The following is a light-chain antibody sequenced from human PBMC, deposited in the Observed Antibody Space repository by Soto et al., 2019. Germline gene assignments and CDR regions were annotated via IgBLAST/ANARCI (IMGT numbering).Light chain of an antibody. CDR3: QQYYDRPYT. CDR1: QNILYSSNNKNY. V-gene: IGKV4-1*01. Sequence: DIVMTQSPDSLAVSLGERATINCKSSQNILYSSNNKNYLAWYQQKPGQPPKLLIYWASTRESGVPDRFSGCGSGTDFTLTISSLQAEDVAVYSCQQYYDRPYTFGQGTKLEIK. CDR2: WAS. J-gene: IGKJ2*01.